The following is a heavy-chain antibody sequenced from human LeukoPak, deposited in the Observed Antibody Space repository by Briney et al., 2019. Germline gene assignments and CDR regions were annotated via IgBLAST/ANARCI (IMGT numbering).Heavy chain of an antibody. J-gene: IGHJ4*02. Sequence: ASVKVSCKASGYTFTSYYMHWVRQAPGQGLEWMGGFDPEDGETSYAQKFQGRVTMTEDTSTDTAYMELSSLRSEDTAVYYCATDRSADFDYWGQGTLVTVSS. CDR2: FDPEDGET. V-gene: IGHV1-24*01. CDR1: GYTFTSYY. CDR3: ATDRSADFDY.